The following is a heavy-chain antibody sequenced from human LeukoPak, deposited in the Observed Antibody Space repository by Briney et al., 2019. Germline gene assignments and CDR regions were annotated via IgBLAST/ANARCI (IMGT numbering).Heavy chain of an antibody. J-gene: IGHJ4*02. CDR1: GGSFSGYY. CDR2: INHSGST. D-gene: IGHD6-19*01. V-gene: IGHV4-34*01. CDR3: ARHRRGAVAGTANFDY. Sequence: SETLSLTCAVYGGSFSGYYWSWIRQPPGKGLEWIGEINHSGSTYYNPSLKSRVTISVDTSKNQFSLKLSSVTAADTAVYYCARHRRGAVAGTANFDYWGQGTLVTVSS.